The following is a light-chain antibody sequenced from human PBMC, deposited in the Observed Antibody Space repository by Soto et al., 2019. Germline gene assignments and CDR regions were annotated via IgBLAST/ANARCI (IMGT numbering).Light chain of an antibody. CDR3: QQYNSYWT. CDR1: QSISSW. CDR2: KAS. J-gene: IGKJ1*01. V-gene: IGKV1-5*03. Sequence: GETVTIPFRASQSISSWLAWYQQKPGKAPKLLIYKASSLQIGVPSRFSGSGSRTEFTLTISSLQTDDFATYYCQQYNSYWTFGQGTKVDIK.